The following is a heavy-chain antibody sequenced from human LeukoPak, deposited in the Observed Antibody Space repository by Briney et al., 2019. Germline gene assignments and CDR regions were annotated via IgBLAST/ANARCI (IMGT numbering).Heavy chain of an antibody. V-gene: IGHV4-39*07. D-gene: IGHD6-13*01. CDR1: GGSISSSSYY. CDR2: IYYSGST. Sequence: PSETLSLTCISGGSISSSSYYWGWIRQPPGKGLEWIGSIYYSGSTYYSPSLKSRVTISVDKSKNQFSLKLSSVTAADTAVYYCARVQQLEPSFDYWGQGTLVTVSS. CDR3: ARVQQLEPSFDY. J-gene: IGHJ4*02.